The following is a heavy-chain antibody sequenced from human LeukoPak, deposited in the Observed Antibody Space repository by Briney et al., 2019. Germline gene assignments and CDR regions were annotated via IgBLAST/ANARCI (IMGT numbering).Heavy chain of an antibody. Sequence: GGSLRLSCAASGFTFSSYAMSWVRQAPGKGLEWVSAISGSGGSTYYADFVKGRFTISRDNSKNTLYLQMNSLGAEDTAVYYCAKTRSLGRSYYDSSGYYLDYWGQGTLVTVSS. D-gene: IGHD3-22*01. CDR2: ISGSGGST. CDR3: AKTRSLGRSYYDSSGYYLDY. J-gene: IGHJ4*02. V-gene: IGHV3-23*01. CDR1: GFTFSSYA.